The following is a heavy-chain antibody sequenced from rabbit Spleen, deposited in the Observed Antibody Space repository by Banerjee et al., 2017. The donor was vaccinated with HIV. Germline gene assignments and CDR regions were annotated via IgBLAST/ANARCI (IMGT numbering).Heavy chain of an antibody. D-gene: IGHD8-1*01. CDR2: IYAGSSGNT. Sequence: QSLEESGGGRVKPGASLTPPGKASGFSFNTANDMCWSRQAPGKGLEWIACIYAGSSGNTYSATWAKGRFTISKSSSTTVTLQMTSLTAADTDTYFCARDAGTSFSTYGMDLWGPGTLVTVS. V-gene: IGHV1S40*01. J-gene: IGHJ6*01. CDR1: GFSFNTAND. CDR3: ARDAGTSFSTYGMDL.